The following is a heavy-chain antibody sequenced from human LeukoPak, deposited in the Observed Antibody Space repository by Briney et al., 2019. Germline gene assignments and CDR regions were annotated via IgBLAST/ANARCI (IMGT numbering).Heavy chain of an antibody. Sequence: SETLSLTCAVYGGSFSGYYWSWIRQPPGKGLEWIGEINHSGSTNYNPSLKSRVTISVDTSKNQFSLKLSSVTAADTAVYYCARGRRTYYYGSGSRSMDYYYYGMDVWGQGTTATVSS. CDR1: GGSFSGYY. CDR2: INHSGST. CDR3: ARGRRTYYYGSGSRSMDYYYYGMDV. D-gene: IGHD3-10*01. J-gene: IGHJ6*02. V-gene: IGHV4-34*01.